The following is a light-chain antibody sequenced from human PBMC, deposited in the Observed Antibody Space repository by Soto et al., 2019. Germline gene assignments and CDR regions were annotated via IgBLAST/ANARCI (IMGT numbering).Light chain of an antibody. J-gene: IGKJ2*01. Sequence: EIVMTQSPATLSLSPGERATLSCRASQSVSNYLAWYQQKPGQAPRLLIYGASNRATGIPARFTGSGSGTDFTLTISSLEPEDVAVYYCQHRGEWPRTFGQGTKLEIK. CDR2: GAS. V-gene: IGKV3-11*01. CDR3: QHRGEWPRT. CDR1: QSVSNY.